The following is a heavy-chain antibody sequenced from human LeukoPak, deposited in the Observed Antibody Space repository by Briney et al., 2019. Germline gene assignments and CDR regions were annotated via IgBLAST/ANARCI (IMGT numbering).Heavy chain of an antibody. CDR3: VRVNYYFDY. CDR1: GFTFSHYW. D-gene: IGHD1-7*01. J-gene: IGHJ4*02. V-gene: IGHV3-7*05. CDR2: IKPDGSEK. Sequence: GGSLRLSCAASGFTFSHYWMSWVRQAPGKGLEWVANIKPDGSEKYYLDSVRGRFTISRDNAKNSLYLQMNSLRAEDTAVYYCVRVNYYFDYWGQGTLVTVSS.